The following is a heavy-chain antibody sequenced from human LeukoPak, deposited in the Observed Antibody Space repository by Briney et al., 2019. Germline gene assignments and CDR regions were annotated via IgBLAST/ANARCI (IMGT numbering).Heavy chain of an antibody. CDR2: IYYSGST. D-gene: IGHD3-9*01. CDR3: ARDSVLNYDILTGYFGSYMDV. V-gene: IGHV4-59*01. CDR1: GGSISSYY. Sequence: SETLSLTCTVSGGSISSYYWSWIRQPPGKGLEWIGYIYYSGSTNYNPSLKSRVTISVDTSKNQFSPKLSSVTAADTAVYYCARDSVLNYDILTGYFGSYMDVWGKGTTVTVSS. J-gene: IGHJ6*03.